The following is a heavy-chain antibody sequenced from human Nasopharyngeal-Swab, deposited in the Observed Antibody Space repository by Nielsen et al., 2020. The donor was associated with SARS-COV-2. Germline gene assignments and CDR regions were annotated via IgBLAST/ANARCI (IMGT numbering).Heavy chain of an antibody. V-gene: IGHV3-49*03. CDR2: IRSKAYGGTT. Sequence: GESLKISCAFSGFTFRNYAMSWFRQAPGKGLEWVAFIRSKAYGGTTEYAASVEGRFTISRDDSKSIAYLHMNSLKTEDTGFYYCIRPTMGDNWGQGTLVTVSS. CDR3: IRPTMGDN. CDR1: GFTFRNYA. J-gene: IGHJ4*02. D-gene: IGHD3-10*01.